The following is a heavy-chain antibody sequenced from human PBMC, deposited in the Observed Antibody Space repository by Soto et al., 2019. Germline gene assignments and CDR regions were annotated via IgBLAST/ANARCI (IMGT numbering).Heavy chain of an antibody. Sequence: QGQLVQSGAEVKQPGASVKVSCKASGYPFSTYGISWVRQAPGQGLEWMGWISGYNGNINYAQEFQARVTMTTDTSTSTAYMELRSLTSEDTAVYYCARENWNYYYYYGMDVWGQGTTVTVSS. D-gene: IGHD1-1*01. CDR1: GYPFSTYG. J-gene: IGHJ6*02. CDR3: ARENWNYYYYYGMDV. V-gene: IGHV1-18*04. CDR2: ISGYNGNI.